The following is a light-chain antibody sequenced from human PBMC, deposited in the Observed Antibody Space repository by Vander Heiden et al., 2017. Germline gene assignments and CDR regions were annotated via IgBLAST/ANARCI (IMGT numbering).Light chain of an antibody. CDR2: AAS. J-gene: IGKJ1*01. CDR1: QSISSY. V-gene: IGKV1-39*01. Sequence: DIQMTQSPSSLSASVGDRVTITCRASQSISSYLNWYQQKPGKAPKLLIYAASSLQSGVPSRFSGCGSGTDFTLTISSLQPEDFATYYCQQSYSTRPWTFGQGTKVEIK. CDR3: QQSYSTRPWT.